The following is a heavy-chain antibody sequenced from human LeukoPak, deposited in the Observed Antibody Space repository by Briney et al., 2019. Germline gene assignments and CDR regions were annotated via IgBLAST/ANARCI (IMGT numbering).Heavy chain of an antibody. Sequence: KPSETLFLTCTVSGGSISSSSYYWGWIRQPPGKGLEWIGSIYYSGSTYYNPSLKSRVTISVDTSKNQFSLKLSSVTAADTAVYYCARQPYSSSWYYFDYWGQGTLVTVSS. CDR2: IYYSGST. V-gene: IGHV4-39*01. CDR3: ARQPYSSSWYYFDY. J-gene: IGHJ4*02. CDR1: GGSISSSSYY. D-gene: IGHD6-13*01.